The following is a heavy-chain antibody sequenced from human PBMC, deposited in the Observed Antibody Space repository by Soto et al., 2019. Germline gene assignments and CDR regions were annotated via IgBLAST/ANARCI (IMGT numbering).Heavy chain of an antibody. V-gene: IGHV4-59*01. CDR2: IYYSGST. CDR1: GGSISSYY. Sequence: SETLSLTCTVSGGSISSYYWSWIRQPPGKGLEWIGYIYYSGSTNYNPSLKSRVTISVDTSKNQFSLKLSSVTAADTAVYYCARDRYGDNLIDYWGQGTLVTVSS. CDR3: ARDRYGDNLIDY. J-gene: IGHJ4*02. D-gene: IGHD4-17*01.